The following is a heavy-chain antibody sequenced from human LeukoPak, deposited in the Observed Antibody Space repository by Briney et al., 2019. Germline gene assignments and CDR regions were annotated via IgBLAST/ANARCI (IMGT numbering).Heavy chain of an antibody. CDR3: ARLYVGY. Sequence: SETLSLTGTGSGGSISSSSYYWGWIRQPPGKGLEWIGSIYYSGSTYYNPSLKSRVTISVDTSKNQFSLKLSSVTAADTAVYYCARLYVGYWGQGTLVTVSS. CDR2: IYYSGST. V-gene: IGHV4-39*01. CDR1: GGSISSSSYY. J-gene: IGHJ4*02.